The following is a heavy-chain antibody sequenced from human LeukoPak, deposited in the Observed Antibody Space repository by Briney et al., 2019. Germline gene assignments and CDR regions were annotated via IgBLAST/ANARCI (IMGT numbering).Heavy chain of an antibody. J-gene: IGHJ4*02. D-gene: IGHD1-26*01. V-gene: IGHV3-23*01. Sequence: GGSLRLSCAASGFTFSDHGMTWVRQAPGKGLEWVSTISDSGESTYYADSVKGRFTISRGNSENTVYLQMDSLRADDTAVYYCAKNSGTYFYWGQGTRVTVSS. CDR2: ISDSGEST. CDR3: AKNSGTYFY. CDR1: GFTFSDHG.